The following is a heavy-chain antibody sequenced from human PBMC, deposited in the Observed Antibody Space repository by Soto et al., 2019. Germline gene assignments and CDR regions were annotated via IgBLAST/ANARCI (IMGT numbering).Heavy chain of an antibody. J-gene: IGHJ4*02. CDR3: VKTDGAEGQLFDS. Sequence: GGSLRLSCAASGFTLINYAMSWVRQAPGKGLEWVSSISASSDYTHYADSVKGRFTISRDNSKNTLHLLMSSLRAEDTAVYYCVKTDGAEGQLFDSWGQGTLVTVSS. CDR2: ISASSDYT. D-gene: IGHD5-18*01. V-gene: IGHV3-23*01. CDR1: GFTLINYA.